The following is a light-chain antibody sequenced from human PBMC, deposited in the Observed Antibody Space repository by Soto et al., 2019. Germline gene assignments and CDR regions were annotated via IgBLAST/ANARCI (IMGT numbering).Light chain of an antibody. J-gene: IGLJ1*01. CDR1: NXDVGIYDF. CDR2: EVS. CDR3: CSYAGSYTHV. Sequence: QSVLTQPASVSGTPGQSITISCTRSNXDVGIYDFVSWYQHHPGRAPKLIVSEVSHRPSGVSNRFSGSKSGNTASLTISGLQSEDEADYYCCSYAGSYTHVFGTGTKVTVL. V-gene: IGLV2-14*01.